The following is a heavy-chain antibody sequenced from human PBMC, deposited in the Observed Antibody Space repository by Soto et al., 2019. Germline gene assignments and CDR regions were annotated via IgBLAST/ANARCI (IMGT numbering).Heavy chain of an antibody. CDR3: ARDVAARRNNWFDP. V-gene: IGHV3-30-3*01. Sequence: QVQLLESGGGVVQPGRSLRLSCAASGLTFSSYARHWVRQAPGKGLEWVAVISYDGRNKYYADSVKGRFTISRDNSNNTLYLQMNSLRAEDSAVYYCARDVAARRNNWFDPWGQGTLVTVSS. D-gene: IGHD6-6*01. CDR2: ISYDGRNK. J-gene: IGHJ5*02. CDR1: GLTFSSYA.